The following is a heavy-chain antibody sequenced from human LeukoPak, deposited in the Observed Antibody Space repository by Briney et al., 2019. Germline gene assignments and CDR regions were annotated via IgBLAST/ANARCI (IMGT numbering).Heavy chain of an antibody. J-gene: IGHJ4*02. Sequence: ASAKVSCKASGYTFTGYYMHWVRQAPGQGLEWMGWINANSGGTNYAQKFQGRVTMTRDTSISTAYMELSRLRSDDTAVYYRARSSRYDIWTGYPYWGQGTLVTVSP. CDR3: ARSSRYDIWTGYPY. CDR1: GYTFTGYY. V-gene: IGHV1-2*02. D-gene: IGHD3-9*01. CDR2: INANSGGT.